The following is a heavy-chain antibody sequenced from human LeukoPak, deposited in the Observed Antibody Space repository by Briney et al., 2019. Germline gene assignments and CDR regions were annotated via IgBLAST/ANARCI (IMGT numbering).Heavy chain of an antibody. V-gene: IGHV3-7*01. Sequence: GGPLTLPCKGSGFIFREFWMSGPPRAPGRGWEWLASVKQGGRDKYYVDSVKGRFDISRDDAKNSLYLQMNTLRSDDTALYYCASYYGINWVIGYWGQGTLATVSS. D-gene: IGHD4-17*01. CDR2: VKQGGRDK. CDR3: ASYYGINWVIGY. CDR1: GFIFREFW. J-gene: IGHJ4*02.